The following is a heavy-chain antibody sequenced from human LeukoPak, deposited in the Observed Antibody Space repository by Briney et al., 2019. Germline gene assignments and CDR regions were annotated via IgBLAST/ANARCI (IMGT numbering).Heavy chain of an antibody. CDR2: IKQDGSEK. D-gene: IGHD6-13*01. Sequence: GGSLRLSCAASGFTLSTYWMSWVRQAPGKGLEWVANIKQDGSEKYYVDSVKGRFTISRDNAKNSLYLQMNSLRAEDTAVYYCARAVEQLVPNFDYWGQGTLVTVSS. CDR1: GFTLSTYW. V-gene: IGHV3-7*01. J-gene: IGHJ4*02. CDR3: ARAVEQLVPNFDY.